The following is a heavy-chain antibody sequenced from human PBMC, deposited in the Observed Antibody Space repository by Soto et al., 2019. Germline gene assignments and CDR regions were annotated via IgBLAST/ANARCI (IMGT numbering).Heavy chain of an antibody. CDR3: AKESEDSSSYFDY. J-gene: IGHJ4*02. CDR1: GFTFDDYA. V-gene: IGHV3-43D*03. CDR2: ISWDGGST. D-gene: IGHD6-6*01. Sequence: GESLKISCAASGFTFDDYAMHWVRQAPGKGLEWVSLISWDGGSTYYADSVKGRFTISRDNSKNSLYLQMNSLRAEDTALYYCAKESEDSSSYFDYWGQGTLVTVSS.